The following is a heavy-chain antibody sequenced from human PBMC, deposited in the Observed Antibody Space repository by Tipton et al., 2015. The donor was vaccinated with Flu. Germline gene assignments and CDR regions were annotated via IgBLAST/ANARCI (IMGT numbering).Heavy chain of an antibody. Sequence: TLSLTCTVSGGSISSGNYYWTWIRQPAGKGLEWIGRIYTRGSTNYNPSLKSRVTMSVDTSKNQFSLKLSSVTAVDTAVYYCARGGAGITMVRGATYYYYYMDVWGKGTTVTVSS. CDR1: GGSISSGNYY. V-gene: IGHV4-61*02. CDR2: IYTRGST. CDR3: ARGGAGITMVRGATYYYYYMDV. D-gene: IGHD3-10*01. J-gene: IGHJ6*03.